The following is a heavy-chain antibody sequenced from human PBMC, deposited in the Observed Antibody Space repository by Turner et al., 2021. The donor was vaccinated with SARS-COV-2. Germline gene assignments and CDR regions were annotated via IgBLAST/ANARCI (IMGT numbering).Heavy chain of an antibody. J-gene: IGHJ6*02. CDR1: GGSISSYY. Sequence: QVQLQGSGPGLVKPSETLSLTCTVPGGSISSYYWSWIRQPAGKGLEWIGRIYTSGSTNYNPSLKSRVTMSVDTSKNQFSLKLSSVTAADTAVYYCARDRVQLGPVGMDVWGQGTTVTVSS. CDR2: IYTSGST. D-gene: IGHD6-6*01. CDR3: ARDRVQLGPVGMDV. V-gene: IGHV4-4*07.